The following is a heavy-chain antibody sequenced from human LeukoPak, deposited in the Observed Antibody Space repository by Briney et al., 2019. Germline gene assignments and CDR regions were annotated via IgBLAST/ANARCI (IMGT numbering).Heavy chain of an antibody. V-gene: IGHV3-33*01. CDR3: VRDVWGDRDSYFDY. Sequence: GGSLRLSCAASGFTFSSHGIHWVRQAPGRGLEWVAVIWYDGTNKYYEDSVKGRFSISRDDSKNTVYLQMNSLRAEDTAVYYCVRDVWGDRDSYFDYWGQGALVTVSS. CDR2: IWYDGTNK. J-gene: IGHJ4*02. CDR1: GFTFSSHG. D-gene: IGHD2-21*01.